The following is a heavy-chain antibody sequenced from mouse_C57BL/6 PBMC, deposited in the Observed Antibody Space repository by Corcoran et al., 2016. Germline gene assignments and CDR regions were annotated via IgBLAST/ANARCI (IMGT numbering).Heavy chain of an antibody. V-gene: IGHV1-26*01. CDR3: ARGGVFYFDY. Sequence: EVQLQQSGPELVKPGASVKISCKASGYTLTDYYMNWVKQSHGKSLEWIGDINPNNGGTSYNQKFKGKATLTVDKSSSTAYMELRSLTSEDSAVYYCARGGVFYFDYCGQGTTLTVSS. J-gene: IGHJ2*01. CDR2: INPNNGGT. CDR1: GYTLTDYY.